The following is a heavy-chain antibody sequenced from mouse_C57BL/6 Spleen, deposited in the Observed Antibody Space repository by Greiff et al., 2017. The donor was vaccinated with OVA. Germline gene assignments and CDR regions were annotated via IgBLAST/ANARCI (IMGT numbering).Heavy chain of an antibody. CDR2: ISSGSSTI. CDR1: GFTFSDYG. CDR3: ARRYYGSRTNAMDY. Sequence: DVQLVESGGGLVKPGGSLKLSCAASGFTFSDYGMHWVRQAPEKGLEWVAYISSGSSTIYYADTVKGRFTISRDNAKNTLFLQMTSLRSEDTAMYYCARRYYGSRTNAMDYWGQGTSVTVSS. D-gene: IGHD1-1*01. V-gene: IGHV5-17*01. J-gene: IGHJ4*01.